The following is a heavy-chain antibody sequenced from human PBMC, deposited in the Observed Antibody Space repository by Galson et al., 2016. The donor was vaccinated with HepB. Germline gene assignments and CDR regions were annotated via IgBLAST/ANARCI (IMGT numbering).Heavy chain of an antibody. CDR2: INTYNGNT. Sequence: SCKASGYTFTSYGISWVRQAPGQGLEWMAWINTYNGNTEDSQKVQGRVAMTTDTSTNTAYMELSGLRPDDTAVYYCARDDRSGGMDVWGQGTMVTASS. CDR3: ARDDRSGGMDV. J-gene: IGHJ6*02. D-gene: IGHD6-25*01. V-gene: IGHV1-18*04. CDR1: GYTFTSYG.